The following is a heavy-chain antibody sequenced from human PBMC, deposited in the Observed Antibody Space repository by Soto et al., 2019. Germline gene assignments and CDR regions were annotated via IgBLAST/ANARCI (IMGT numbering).Heavy chain of an antibody. CDR1: GFTFSSHE. V-gene: IGHV3-48*03. D-gene: IGHD2-2*02. Sequence: GGSLRLSCVASGFTFSSHEMNWVRQAPGKGLEWVSYISSSGSPIDYADSVRGRFTISRDNAKNSVILQMNSLRVEDTAVYYCVRSWGVYCSSTRCYSPWLDPWGQGTLVTVSS. J-gene: IGHJ5*02. CDR3: VRSWGVYCSSTRCYSPWLDP. CDR2: ISSSGSPI.